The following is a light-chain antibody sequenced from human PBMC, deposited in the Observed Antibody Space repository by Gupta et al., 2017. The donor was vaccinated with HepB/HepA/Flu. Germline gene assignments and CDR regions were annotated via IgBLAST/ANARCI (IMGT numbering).Light chain of an antibody. CDR1: QTIGKR. CDR2: EVS. CDR3: QEDDSFPWA. J-gene: IGKJ1*01. Sequence: IPITHSPSTLSASIGDRVTITCRTSQTIGKRLAWYQQHPGKAPKFLIYEVSNLEDGVPSRFSGSGSETDFTLTITSLQPDDFATYYCQEDDSFPWAFGQGTKVDIK. V-gene: IGKV1-5*03.